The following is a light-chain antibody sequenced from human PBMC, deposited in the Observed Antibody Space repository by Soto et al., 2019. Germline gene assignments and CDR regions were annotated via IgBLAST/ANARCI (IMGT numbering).Light chain of an antibody. CDR3: SSYTTSSTRV. Sequence: QSVLTQPASVSGSPGQSIATSCTGSSSDAGIYNYVSWYQQHPGKVPKLIIYEVSNRPSGVSNRFSGSKSGNTASLTISGLQAEDEADYYCSSYTTSSTRVFGTGTKVTVL. J-gene: IGLJ1*01. CDR1: SSDAGIYNY. CDR2: EVS. V-gene: IGLV2-14*01.